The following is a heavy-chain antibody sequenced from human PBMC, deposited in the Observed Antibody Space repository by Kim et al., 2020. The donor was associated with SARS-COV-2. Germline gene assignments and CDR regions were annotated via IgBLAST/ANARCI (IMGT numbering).Heavy chain of an antibody. V-gene: IGHV4-31*03. CDR2: IYYSGST. J-gene: IGHJ4*02. D-gene: IGHD3-22*01. Sequence: SETLSLTCTVSGGSISSGGYYWSWIRQHPGKGLEWIGYIYYSGSTYYNPSLKSRVTISVDTSKNQFSLKLSSVTAADTAVYYCARVSTYYYDSSGSHFDYWGQGTLVTVSS. CDR1: GGSISSGGYY. CDR3: ARVSTYYYDSSGSHFDY.